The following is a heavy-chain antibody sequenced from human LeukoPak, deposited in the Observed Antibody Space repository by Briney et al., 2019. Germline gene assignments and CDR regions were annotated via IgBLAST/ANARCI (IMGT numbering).Heavy chain of an antibody. D-gene: IGHD1-26*01. J-gene: IGHJ4*02. Sequence: GGSLRLSCAASGFTLSSYWMHWVRQAPGKGLVWVSRINSDGSSTSYADSVKGRFTISRDNAKNTLYLQMNSLRAEDTAVYYCATPRGSGSYVAFDYWGQGTLVTVSS. CDR2: INSDGSST. CDR1: GFTLSSYW. V-gene: IGHV3-74*01. CDR3: ATPRGSGSYVAFDY.